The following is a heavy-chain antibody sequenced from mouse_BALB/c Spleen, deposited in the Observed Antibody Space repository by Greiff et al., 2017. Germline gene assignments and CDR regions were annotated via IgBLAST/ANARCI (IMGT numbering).Heavy chain of an antibody. CDR2: INPNNGGT. Sequence: EVQLQQSGPELVKPGASVKIPCKASGYTFTDYNMDWVKQSHGKSLEWIGDINPNNGGTIYNQKFKGKATLTVDKSSSTAYMELRSLTSEDTAVYYCARSDYYGSGRFAYWGQGTLVTVSA. V-gene: IGHV1-18*01. D-gene: IGHD1-1*01. CDR3: ARSDYYGSGRFAY. J-gene: IGHJ3*01. CDR1: GYTFTDYN.